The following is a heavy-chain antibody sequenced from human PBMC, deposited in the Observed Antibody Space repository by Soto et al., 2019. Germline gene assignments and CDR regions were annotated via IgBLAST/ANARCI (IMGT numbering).Heavy chain of an antibody. J-gene: IGHJ5*02. CDR3: ARAQGISTTGGWFDP. Sequence: SETLSLTCTVSGGSISSGGYYWSWIRQHPGKGLEWIGYIYYSGSTYYNPSLKSRVTISVDTSKNQFSLKLSSVTAADTAVYYCARAQGISTTGGWFDPWGQGTLVTVSS. D-gene: IGHD3-3*02. CDR1: GGSISSGGYY. V-gene: IGHV4-31*03. CDR2: IYYSGST.